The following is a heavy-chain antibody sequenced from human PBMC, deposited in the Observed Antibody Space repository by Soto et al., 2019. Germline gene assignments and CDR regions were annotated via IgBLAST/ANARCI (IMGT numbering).Heavy chain of an antibody. CDR2: IKQDGSEK. J-gene: IGHJ4*02. V-gene: IGHV3-7*01. CDR1: RFTFSNYW. Sequence: GGALILSCAASRFTFSNYWMSWVRQAPGKGLEWVANIKQDGSEKYYVDSVRGRFTISRDNTKNSLFLQMNSLRAEDTAVYYCARDDLDYWGQGILVTVSS. CDR3: ARDDLDY.